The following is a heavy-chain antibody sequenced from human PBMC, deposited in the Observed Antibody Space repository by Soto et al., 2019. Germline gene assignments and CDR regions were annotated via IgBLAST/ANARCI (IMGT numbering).Heavy chain of an antibody. J-gene: IGHJ5*02. CDR3: AINYYDSSGYLS. D-gene: IGHD3-22*01. CDR1: GHTLINYY. Sequence: QVQLVQSGSEVKKPGASVKVSCKTSGHTLINYYMPWVRQAPGQGLDWLGKIDPSGNGTSYAERFKGRITLTSDTSTKTVYVELSRLRSEDTAIDYCAINYYDSSGYLSWGQGTLVTGAS. CDR2: IDPSGNGT. V-gene: IGHV1-46*01.